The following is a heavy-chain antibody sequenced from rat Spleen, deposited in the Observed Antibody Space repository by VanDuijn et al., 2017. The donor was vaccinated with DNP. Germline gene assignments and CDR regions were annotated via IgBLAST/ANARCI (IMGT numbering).Heavy chain of an antibody. CDR3: ARGGRTYFDY. J-gene: IGHJ2*01. V-gene: IGHV5-7*01. Sequence: EVQLVESGGDLVQPGRSLKLSCAASRFTFSDYNMAWVRQAPKKGLEWVATITNTARTIYYRDSVKGRFTISRDNAGSTLYLQMDSLRSEDTATYYCARGGRTYFDYWGQGVMVTVSS. CDR1: RFTFSDYN. D-gene: IGHD1-11*01. CDR2: ITNTARTI.